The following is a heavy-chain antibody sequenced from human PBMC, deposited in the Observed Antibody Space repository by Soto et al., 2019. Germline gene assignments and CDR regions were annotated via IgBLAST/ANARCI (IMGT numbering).Heavy chain of an antibody. CDR3: ARSPPYYYDSSGYYQL. Sequence: GEPLKISPKGSGYSFTSYWIRWMRQMPGKRLEWMGRIDPSDSYTNYTPSFQGHVTISADKSISTAYLQWSSLKASDTAMYYCARSPPYYYDSSGYYQLWGQGTLVTVS. CDR1: GYSFTSYW. V-gene: IGHV5-10-1*01. CDR2: IDPSDSYT. D-gene: IGHD3-22*01. J-gene: IGHJ4*02.